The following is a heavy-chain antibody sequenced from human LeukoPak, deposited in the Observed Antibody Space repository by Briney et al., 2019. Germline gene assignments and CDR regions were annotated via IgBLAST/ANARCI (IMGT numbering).Heavy chain of an antibody. CDR2: ISSSGSTI. J-gene: IGHJ5*02. CDR1: GFTFSSYE. V-gene: IGHV3-48*03. Sequence: PGGSLRLSCAASGFTFSSYEMNWVRQAPGKGLEWVSYISSSGSTIYYADSVKGRFTISRDNAKNSLYLQMNSLRAEDTAVYYCASRGGYRGRNRLSRGWFDPRRQPTNLSVSS. D-gene: IGHD5-12*01. CDR3: ASRGGYRGRNRLSRGWFDP.